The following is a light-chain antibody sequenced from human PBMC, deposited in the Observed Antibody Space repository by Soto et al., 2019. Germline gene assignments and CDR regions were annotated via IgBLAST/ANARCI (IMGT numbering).Light chain of an antibody. CDR3: QQRFIWPPVT. CDR1: QSVGSY. J-gene: IGKJ4*01. Sequence: EVVLTQSPATLSLSPGERATLSCRASQSVGSYLAWYQQKPGQAPRLLIYDASNRATGIPARFSGSGSGTDFTLTISSLEPDDFAVYYCQQRFIWPPVTFGGGTNVEIK. V-gene: IGKV3-11*01. CDR2: DAS.